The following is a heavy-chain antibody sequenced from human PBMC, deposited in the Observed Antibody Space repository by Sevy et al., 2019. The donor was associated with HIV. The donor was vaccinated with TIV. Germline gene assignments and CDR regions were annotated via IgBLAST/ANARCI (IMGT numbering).Heavy chain of an antibody. CDR3: ARGGRSSPAYYYYMDV. J-gene: IGHJ6*03. V-gene: IGHV6-1*01. D-gene: IGHD6-6*01. Sequence: SQTLSLTCAISGDSVSSNSAAWNWIRQSPSRGLEWLGRTYYRSKWYNDYAVSVKSRIAINPDTSKNQFSLRLNSVTPEDTAVYYCARGGRSSPAYYYYMDVWGKGTTVTVSS. CDR2: TYYRSKWYN. CDR1: GDSVSSNSAA.